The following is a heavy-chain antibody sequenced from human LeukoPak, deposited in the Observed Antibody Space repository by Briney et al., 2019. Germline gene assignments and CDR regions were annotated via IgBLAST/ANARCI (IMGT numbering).Heavy chain of an antibody. CDR3: ARDVTWNYAYRYYYFDY. CDR2: ISAYNGNT. Sequence: GASVKVSCKASGYTFTSYGISWVRQAPGQGHEWMGWISAYNGNTNYAQKLQGRVTMTTDTSTSTAYMELRSLRSDDTAVYYCARDVTWNYAYRYYYFDYWGQGTLVTVSS. D-gene: IGHD1-7*01. J-gene: IGHJ4*02. CDR1: GYTFTSYG. V-gene: IGHV1-18*01.